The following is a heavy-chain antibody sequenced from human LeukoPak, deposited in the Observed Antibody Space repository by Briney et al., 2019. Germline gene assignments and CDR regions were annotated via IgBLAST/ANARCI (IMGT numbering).Heavy chain of an antibody. V-gene: IGHV3-21*01. Sequence: GGSLRLSCAASGFTFSSYSMNWVRQAPGKGLEWVSSISSSSSYIYYADSVKGRFTISRDNAKNSLYLQMNSLRAEDTAVYYCARTRGVILGATGPRRYFDYWGQGTLVTVSS. J-gene: IGHJ4*02. CDR3: ARTRGVILGATGPRRYFDY. CDR1: GFTFSSYS. D-gene: IGHD1-26*01. CDR2: ISSSSSYI.